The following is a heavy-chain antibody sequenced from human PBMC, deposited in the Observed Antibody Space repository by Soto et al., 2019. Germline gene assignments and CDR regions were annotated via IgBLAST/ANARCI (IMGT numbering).Heavy chain of an antibody. CDR3: ARDRDEDVGTSDDFDM. Sequence: PGGSLRLSCAASGFTLSTYAMHWVRQAPGKGLEWVAVISHDGRNDYYADSVKGRFTISRDNSKSTLSLQMNSLRPEDTAVYYCARDRDEDVGTSDDFDMWGQGTMVTVSS. D-gene: IGHD2-15*01. CDR1: GFTLSTYA. CDR2: ISHDGRND. V-gene: IGHV3-30*04. J-gene: IGHJ3*02.